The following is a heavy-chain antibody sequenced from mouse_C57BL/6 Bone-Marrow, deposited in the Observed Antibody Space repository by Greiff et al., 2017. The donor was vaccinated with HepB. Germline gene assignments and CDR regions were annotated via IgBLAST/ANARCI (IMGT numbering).Heavy chain of an antibody. CDR1: GFSLTSYG. J-gene: IGHJ4*01. CDR2: IWSGGST. Sequence: QVQLKESGPGLVQPSQSLSITCTVSGFSLTSYGVHWVRQPPGKGLEWLGVIWSGGSTDYNAAFISRLSISKDNSKSQVFFKMNSLQADDTAIYYCAKKTVVGKYYAMDYWGQGTSVTVSS. D-gene: IGHD1-1*01. CDR3: AKKTVVGKYYAMDY. V-gene: IGHV2-4*01.